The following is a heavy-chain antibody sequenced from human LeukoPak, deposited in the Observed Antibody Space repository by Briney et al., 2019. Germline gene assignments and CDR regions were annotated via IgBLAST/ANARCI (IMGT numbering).Heavy chain of an antibody. CDR3: ARESGKFDY. CDR2: ISGDGVST. V-gene: IGHV3-43*02. CDR1: GLPIGDFA. Sequence: GGSLRLSCVASGLPIGDFAMHWVRQAPGKGLEWASLISGDGVSTFYADSVKGRFSISRDNSKNSLSLEMNSLRTEDTAMYYCARESGKFDYWGQGTLVAVSS. J-gene: IGHJ4*02.